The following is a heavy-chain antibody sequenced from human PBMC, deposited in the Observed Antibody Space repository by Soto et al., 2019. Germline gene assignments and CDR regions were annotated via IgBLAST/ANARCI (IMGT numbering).Heavy chain of an antibody. Sequence: PSETLSLTCTVSGGSISSYYCSWSRQPPGKELEWFGYIYYSGITNYNPSLKSRVTISVDTSKNQFSLKLSSVIAEDPAVYYCARLLRLATYNWFDPWSQGTLVTVSS. CDR2: IYYSGIT. V-gene: IGHV4-59*01. CDR3: ARLLRLATYNWFDP. D-gene: IGHD3-10*01. CDR1: GGSISSYY. J-gene: IGHJ5*02.